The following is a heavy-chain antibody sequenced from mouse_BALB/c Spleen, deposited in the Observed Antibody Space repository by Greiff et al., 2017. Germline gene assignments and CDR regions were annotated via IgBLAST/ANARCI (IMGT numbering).Heavy chain of an antibody. CDR1: GFSLTSYG. CDR2: IWAGGST. D-gene: IGHD1-1*01. J-gene: IGHJ4*01. Sequence: VMLVESGPGLVAPSQSLSITCTVSGFSLTSYGVHWVRQPPGKGLEWLGVIWAGGSTNYNSALMSRLSISKDNYKSQVFLKMNSLQTDDTAMYYCAREGYYGSFYAMDYWGQGTSVTVSS. V-gene: IGHV2-9*02. CDR3: AREGYYGSFYAMDY.